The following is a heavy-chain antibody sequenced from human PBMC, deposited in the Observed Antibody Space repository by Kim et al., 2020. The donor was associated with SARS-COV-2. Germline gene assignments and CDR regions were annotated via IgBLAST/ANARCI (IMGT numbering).Heavy chain of an antibody. CDR2: ISAYNGNT. D-gene: IGHD3-16*02. J-gene: IGHJ4*02. Sequence: ASVKVSCKASGYTFTSYGISWVRQAPGQGLEWMGWISAYNGNTNYAQKLQGRVTMTTDTSTSTAYMELRSLRSDDTAVYYCARGGGGAHLGELSLLLFDYWGQGTLVTVAS. CDR1: GYTFTSYG. CDR3: ARGGGGAHLGELSLLLFDY. V-gene: IGHV1-18*01.